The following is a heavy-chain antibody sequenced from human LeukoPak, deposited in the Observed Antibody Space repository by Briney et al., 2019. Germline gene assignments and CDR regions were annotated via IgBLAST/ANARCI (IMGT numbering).Heavy chain of an antibody. V-gene: IGHV3-53*04. CDR3: ARGRVYGDYDPPTYYFDY. CDR1: GFTVSSNY. Sequence: GGFLRLSCAASGFTVSSNYMSWVRQAPGKGLEWVSVIYSGGSTYYADSVKGRFTISRHNSKNTLYLQMNSLRAEDTAVYYCARGRVYGDYDPPTYYFDYWGQGTLVTVSS. D-gene: IGHD4-17*01. CDR2: IYSGGST. J-gene: IGHJ4*02.